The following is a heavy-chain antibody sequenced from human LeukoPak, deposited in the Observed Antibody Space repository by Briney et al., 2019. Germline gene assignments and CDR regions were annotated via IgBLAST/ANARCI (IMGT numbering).Heavy chain of an antibody. V-gene: IGHV4-61*06. Sequence: YTGSTNYNPSLKSRLTIAVDTSKNQFSLKMSSVTAADTAVYYCARDANSIFTSLDYWGQGTLVTVSS. CDR2: YTGST. CDR3: ARDANSIFTSLDY. J-gene: IGHJ4*02.